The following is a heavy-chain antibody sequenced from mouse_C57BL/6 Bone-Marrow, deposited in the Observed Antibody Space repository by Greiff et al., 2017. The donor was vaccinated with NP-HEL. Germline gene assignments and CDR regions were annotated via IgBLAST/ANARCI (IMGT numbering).Heavy chain of an antibody. J-gene: IGHJ4*01. V-gene: IGHV2-5*01. Sequence: QVQLKESGPGLVQPSQSLSITCTVSGFSLTSYGVHWVRQSPGKGLEWLGVIWRGGSTDYNAAFMSRLSITKDNSKSQVFFKMNSLQADDTAIYYCAIPYYYGSSYALRYWGHVTSVTVSS. D-gene: IGHD1-1*01. CDR2: IWRGGST. CDR3: AIPYYYGSSYALRY. CDR1: GFSLTSYG.